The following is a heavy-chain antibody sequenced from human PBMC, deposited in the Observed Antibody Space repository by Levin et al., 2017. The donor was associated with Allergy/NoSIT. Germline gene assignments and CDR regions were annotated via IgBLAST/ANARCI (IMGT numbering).Heavy chain of an antibody. CDR2: ISSSSSTI. CDR3: ARSSGGAGFDY. D-gene: IGHD5-12*01. CDR1: GFTFSSYS. J-gene: IGHJ4*02. V-gene: IGHV3-48*01. Sequence: GGSLRLSCAASGFTFSSYSMNWVRQAPGKGLEWVSYISSSSSTIYYADSVKGRFTISRDNAKNSLYLQMNSLRAEDTAVYYCARSSGGAGFDYWGQGTLVTVSS.